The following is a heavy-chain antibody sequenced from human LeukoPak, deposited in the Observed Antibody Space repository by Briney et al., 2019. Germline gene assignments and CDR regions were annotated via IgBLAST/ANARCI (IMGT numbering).Heavy chain of an antibody. CDR1: GFTFSSFA. D-gene: IGHD2-21*01. CDR3: AKDYVVGSIDY. V-gene: IGHV3-23*01. Sequence: GGSLRLSCAASGFTFSSFAMSWIRQAPGKGLEWVSSISSSGVGTYYADSVRGRFTISRDNSKNTLFLQMNSLRAEDSAVYYCAKDYVVGSIDYWGQGTLVTVSS. J-gene: IGHJ4*02. CDR2: ISSSGVGT.